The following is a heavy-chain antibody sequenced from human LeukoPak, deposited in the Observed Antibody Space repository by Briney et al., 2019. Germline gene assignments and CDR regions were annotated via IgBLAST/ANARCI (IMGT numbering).Heavy chain of an antibody. D-gene: IGHD6-19*01. J-gene: IGHJ4*02. CDR3: VKGSGTGWYGH. CDR1: GFTFSTYS. CDR2: ISGNGADT. Sequence: PGGSLRLSCSASGFTFSTYSMHWVRRAPGKGLEYISAISGNGADTYYPDSVKGGFTISRDNSKNMLFLQMNGLRAEDTAVYYCVKGSGTGWYGHWGQGTLVTVSS. V-gene: IGHV3-64D*06.